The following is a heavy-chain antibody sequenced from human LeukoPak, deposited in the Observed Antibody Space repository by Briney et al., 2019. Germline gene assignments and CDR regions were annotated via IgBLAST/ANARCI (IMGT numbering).Heavy chain of an antibody. Sequence: ASVKVSCKASGYTFTSYGISWVRQAPGQGLEWMGWISDYNGNTNYAQKLQGRVTMTTDTSTSTAYMELRSLRSDDTAVYYCARGLVGANYYYGMDVWGQGTTVTVSS. CDR2: ISDYNGNT. D-gene: IGHD1-26*01. J-gene: IGHJ6*02. CDR1: GYTFTSYG. V-gene: IGHV1-18*01. CDR3: ARGLVGANYYYGMDV.